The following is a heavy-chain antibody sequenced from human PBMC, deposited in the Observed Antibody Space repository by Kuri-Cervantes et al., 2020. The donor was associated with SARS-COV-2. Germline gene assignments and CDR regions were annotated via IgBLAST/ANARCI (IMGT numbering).Heavy chain of an antibody. Sequence: GESLKISCAASGSTFSSYGMHWVRQAPGKGLEWVAFIRYDGSNKYYADSVKGRFTISRDNSKNTLYLQMNSLRAEDTAVYYCAKDSLLEVKFDYWGQGTLVTVSS. CDR2: IRYDGSNK. J-gene: IGHJ4*02. D-gene: IGHD1-1*01. CDR1: GSTFSSYG. V-gene: IGHV3-30*02. CDR3: AKDSLLEVKFDY.